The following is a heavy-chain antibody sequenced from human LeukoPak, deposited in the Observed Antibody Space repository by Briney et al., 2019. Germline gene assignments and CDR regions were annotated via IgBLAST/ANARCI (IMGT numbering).Heavy chain of an antibody. D-gene: IGHD6-19*01. CDR2: VNSDGSTT. CDR3: VRGITVDDY. CDR1: GFTFSTYW. Sequence: GGSLRLSCAASGFTFSTYWMRWVRQAPGKGLVWVSRVNSDGSTTNYADSVKGRFTISRDNAKNTLYLQMNSLRVEDTAVYYCVRGITVDDYWGQGTLVTVSS. V-gene: IGHV3-74*01. J-gene: IGHJ4*02.